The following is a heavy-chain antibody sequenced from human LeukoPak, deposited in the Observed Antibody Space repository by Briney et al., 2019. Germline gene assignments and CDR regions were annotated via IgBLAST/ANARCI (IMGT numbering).Heavy chain of an antibody. J-gene: IGHJ4*02. Sequence: PSETLSLTCAVYGGSFSGYYWSWIRQPPGKGLEWIGEINHSGSTNYNPSLKSRVTISVDTSKNQFSLKLSSVTAADTAVYYCARLLYGSGSYYSLSPVFDYWGQGTLVTVSS. CDR3: ARLLYGSGSYYSLSPVFDY. CDR2: INHSGST. D-gene: IGHD3-10*01. V-gene: IGHV4-34*01. CDR1: GGSFSGYY.